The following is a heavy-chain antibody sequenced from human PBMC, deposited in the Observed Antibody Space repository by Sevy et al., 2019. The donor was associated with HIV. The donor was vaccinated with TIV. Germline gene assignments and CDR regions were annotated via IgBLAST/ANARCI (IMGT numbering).Heavy chain of an antibody. V-gene: IGHV3-21*01. J-gene: IGHJ4*02. CDR3: ARGRGDPRADCFDY. Sequence: GGSLRLSCAISGFTFSTYSMNWVRQAPGKGLEWVSSISGSSSYIFYADSVKGRFTISRDNAKNSLYLQMNSLRAEDTAVYYCARGRGDPRADCFDYWGQGTLVTVSS. CDR2: ISGSSSYI. CDR1: GFTFSTYS. D-gene: IGHD2-21*02.